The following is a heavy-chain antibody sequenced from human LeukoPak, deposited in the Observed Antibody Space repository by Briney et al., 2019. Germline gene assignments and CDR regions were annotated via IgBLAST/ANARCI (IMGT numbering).Heavy chain of an antibody. V-gene: IGHV3-21*01. Sequence: GGSLRVSCAASGFTFSSYNMNWVRQAPGKGLEWVSSISCSSSYIYYAESVKGRFTISRDNANNSLYLQMNSLRAEETGVYDCAREQRGKQWLGLSYFDYWGQGTLVTVSS. CDR3: AREQRGKQWLGLSYFDY. J-gene: IGHJ4*02. CDR2: ISCSSSYI. D-gene: IGHD6-19*01. CDR1: GFTFSSYN.